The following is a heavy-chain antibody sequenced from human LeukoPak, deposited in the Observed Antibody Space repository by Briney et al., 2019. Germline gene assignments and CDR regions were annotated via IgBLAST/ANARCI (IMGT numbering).Heavy chain of an antibody. Sequence: SETLSLTCTVSGGSISGFYWNWIRQPPGMGLEWIGYIYYSGTTTYNPSLTSRVAISVDTSKNHFSLKPSSVTAADTAVYYCARVRGYDRPADYWGQGTLVTVSS. V-gene: IGHV4-59*01. J-gene: IGHJ4*02. CDR1: GGSISGFY. CDR2: IYYSGTT. CDR3: ARVRGYDRPADY. D-gene: IGHD5-12*01.